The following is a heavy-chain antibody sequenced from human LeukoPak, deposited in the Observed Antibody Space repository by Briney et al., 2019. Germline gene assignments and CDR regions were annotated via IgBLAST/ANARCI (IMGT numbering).Heavy chain of an antibody. D-gene: IGHD3-10*01. CDR3: ARDLAAYYGSGSYPLDY. CDR1: GFTFSDYY. CDR2: ISSSGSTI. J-gene: IGHJ4*02. V-gene: IGHV3-11*01. Sequence: GGSLRLSCAASGFTFSDYYMSWIRQAPGKGLERVSYISSSGSTIYHADSVKGRFTISRDNAKNSLYLQMNSLRAEDTAVYYCARDLAAYYGSGSYPLDYWGQGTLVTVSS.